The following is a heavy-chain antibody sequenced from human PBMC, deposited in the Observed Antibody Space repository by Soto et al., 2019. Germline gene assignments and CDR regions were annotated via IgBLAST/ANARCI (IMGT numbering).Heavy chain of an antibody. J-gene: IGHJ4*02. CDR2: ISYDGSNK. CDR3: ASQYYDILTGYQEVDD. V-gene: IGHV3-30*03. CDR1: GFTFSNYG. D-gene: IGHD3-9*01. Sequence: QVNLVESGGGVVQPGRSLRLSCAASGFTFSNYGMHWVRQAPGKGLEWVALISYDGSNKYYADSVKGRFTISRDNSKNTLYLQMNRLRAEDTAVYYCASQYYDILTGYQEVDDWGQGTLVTVSS.